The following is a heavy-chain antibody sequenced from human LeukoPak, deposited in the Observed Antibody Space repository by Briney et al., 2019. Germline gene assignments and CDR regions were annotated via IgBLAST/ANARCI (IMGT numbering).Heavy chain of an antibody. CDR2: IYYSGST. V-gene: IGHV4-59*01. Sequence: SETLSLTCTVSGGSISSYYWSWIRQPPGKGLEWIGYIYYSGSTNYNPSLKSRVTISVDTSKNQFSLKLSSVTAVDTAVYYCARDLGGSGNDYWGQGTLVTVSS. D-gene: IGHD3-16*01. J-gene: IGHJ4*02. CDR3: ARDLGGSGNDY. CDR1: GGSISSYY.